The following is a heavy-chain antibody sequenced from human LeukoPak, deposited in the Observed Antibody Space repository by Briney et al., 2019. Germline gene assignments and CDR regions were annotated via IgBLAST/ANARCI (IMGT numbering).Heavy chain of an antibody. J-gene: IGHJ4*02. Sequence: SETLSLTRTVSGGSISRGDYYWSWIRQPPGKGLEWIGYIYYSGTTDNNPSLKSRLTISLDTSKNQFSLRLTSVTAADTAVYYCARHRMGVTRDFDYWGQGTLVTVSS. CDR3: ARHRMGVTRDFDY. V-gene: IGHV4-30-4*01. D-gene: IGHD3-10*01. CDR1: GGSISRGDYY. CDR2: IYYSGTT.